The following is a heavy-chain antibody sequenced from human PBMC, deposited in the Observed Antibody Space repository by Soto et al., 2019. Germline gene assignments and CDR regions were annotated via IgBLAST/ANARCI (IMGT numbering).Heavy chain of an antibody. J-gene: IGHJ3*02. CDR2: ISSSSSTI. CDR3: ARGQVDTAMVTDI. Sequence: PGGSLRLSWAASGFTLSSYTMNWVRQAPGKGLEWVSYISSSSSTIYYADSVKGRFTISRDNAKDSLYLQMNSLRDEDTAVYYCARGQVDTAMVTDIWGQGTMVTVSS. D-gene: IGHD5-18*01. CDR1: GFTLSSYT. V-gene: IGHV3-48*02.